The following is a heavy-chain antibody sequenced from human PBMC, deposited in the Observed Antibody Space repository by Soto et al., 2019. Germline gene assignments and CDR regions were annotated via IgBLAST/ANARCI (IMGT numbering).Heavy chain of an antibody. Sequence: EVQLLESGGGLVQPGGSLRLSCAASGFSFSNFEMSWFRQAPGRGLEWVSFISGDSVRTNYADAVKGRFTISRDNSKHTLYLQMNSLTAEDTAVYACVKGGWLDFWGQGTLVTVSS. V-gene: IGHV3-23*01. J-gene: IGHJ5*01. CDR3: VKGGWLDF. CDR1: GFSFSNFE. CDR2: ISGDSVRT. D-gene: IGHD3-16*01.